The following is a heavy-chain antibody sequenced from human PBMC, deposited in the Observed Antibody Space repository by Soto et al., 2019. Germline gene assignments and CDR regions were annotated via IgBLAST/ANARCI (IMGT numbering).Heavy chain of an antibody. CDR1: GFTFSSYA. Sequence: GGSLRLSCAVSGFTFSSYAMSWVRQAPGKGLEWVSAISGSGGSTYYADSVKGRFTISRDNSKNTLYLQMNSLRAEDTAVYYCARDEPPYPICGGDCYGLDYWGQGTLVTVSS. CDR2: ISGSGGST. D-gene: IGHD2-21*02. CDR3: ARDEPPYPICGGDCYGLDY. V-gene: IGHV3-23*01. J-gene: IGHJ4*02.